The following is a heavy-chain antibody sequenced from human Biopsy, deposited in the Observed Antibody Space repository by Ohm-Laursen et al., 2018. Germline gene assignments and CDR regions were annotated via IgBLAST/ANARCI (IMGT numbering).Heavy chain of an antibody. Sequence: SETLSLTCIVSGGSISSSTTYYWAWLRQPPGKGLEWIGSIYNTETTFYNPSLKSRVTISVDTSTNQFSLTMRSVTAADTAVYYCARHNMKGLRLGKVSYTFDRWGQGTLVTVSS. D-gene: IGHD3-16*01. CDR2: IYNTETT. CDR3: ARHNMKGLRLGKVSYTFDR. V-gene: IGHV4-39*01. CDR1: GGSISSSTTYY. J-gene: IGHJ5*02.